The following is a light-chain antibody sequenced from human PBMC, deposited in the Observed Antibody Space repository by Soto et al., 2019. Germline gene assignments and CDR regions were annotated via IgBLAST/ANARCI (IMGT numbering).Light chain of an antibody. Sequence: DIQMTQSPSTLSASVGDRVTITCRASQSISSWLAWYQQKSGKAPELLIYDASTLETGVPSRFSGSASGTEFTLTISILQPEVFATYYCQQYYSYSTFGQGTKVEIK. J-gene: IGKJ1*01. CDR1: QSISSW. V-gene: IGKV1-5*01. CDR2: DAS. CDR3: QQYYSYST.